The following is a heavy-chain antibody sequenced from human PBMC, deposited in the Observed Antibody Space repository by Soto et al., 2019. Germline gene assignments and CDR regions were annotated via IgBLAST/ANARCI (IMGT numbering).Heavy chain of an antibody. J-gene: IGHJ5*02. CDR2: IGYDGSNK. Sequence: QVQLVESGGGVVQPGRSLRLSCAASGFTFSSYGMHWVRQAPGKGLDWVAVIGYDGSNKYYADSVKGRFTISRDNSKNSRYLQMSSLRAEDTAVYYCARESGALTVTRYNWFDPWGQGTLVTVSS. CDR1: GFTFSSYG. V-gene: IGHV3-33*01. CDR3: ARESGALTVTRYNWFDP. D-gene: IGHD4-4*01.